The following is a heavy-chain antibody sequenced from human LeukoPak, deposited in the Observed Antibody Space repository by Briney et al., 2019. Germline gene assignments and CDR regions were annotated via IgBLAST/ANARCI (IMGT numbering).Heavy chain of an antibody. CDR3: GKTTVGYSSGQKPAWPVDY. CDR1: GFTFGSHA. D-gene: IGHD5-18*01. CDR2: IFGSGGSP. J-gene: IGHJ4*02. V-gene: IGHV3-23*01. Sequence: GGSLRLSCEASGFTFGSHAMYWVRQAPGKGLELVAGIFGSGGSPHYADPVKGRFTISRDNSRNTVYLQINSLRAEDTAVYYCGKTTVGYSSGQKPAWPVDYWGQGTLVTVSS.